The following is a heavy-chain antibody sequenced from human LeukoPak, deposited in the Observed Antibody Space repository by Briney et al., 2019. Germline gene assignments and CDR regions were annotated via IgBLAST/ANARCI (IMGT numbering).Heavy chain of an antibody. CDR3: ARGDDSFDY. CDR2: IYHSGST. CDR1: GGSINSGDYY. D-gene: IGHD3-16*01. V-gene: IGHV4-30-2*01. Sequence: SQTLSLTCTVSGGSINSGDYYWSWIRQPPGKGLEWIGYIYHSGSTYYNPSLKSRVTISVGTSKNQFSLKLSSVTAADTAVYYCARGDDSFDYWGQGTLVTVSS. J-gene: IGHJ4*02.